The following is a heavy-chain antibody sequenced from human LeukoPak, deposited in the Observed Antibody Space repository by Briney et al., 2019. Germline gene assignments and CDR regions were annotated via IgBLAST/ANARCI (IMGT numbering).Heavy chain of an antibody. CDR3: AREPLWFGESSAIGMDV. D-gene: IGHD3-10*01. Sequence: KPSGTLSLTCAVSGGSISSSNWWSWVRQPPGKGLEWIGEIYHSGSTNYNPSLKSRVTISVDKSKNQFSLKLSSVTTADTAVYYCAREPLWFGESSAIGMDVWGQGTTVTVSS. J-gene: IGHJ6*02. CDR2: IYHSGST. V-gene: IGHV4-4*02. CDR1: GGSISSSNW.